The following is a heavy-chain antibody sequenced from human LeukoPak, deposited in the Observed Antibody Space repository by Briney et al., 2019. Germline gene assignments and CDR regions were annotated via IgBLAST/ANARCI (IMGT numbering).Heavy chain of an antibody. D-gene: IGHD3-22*01. J-gene: IGHJ4*02. Sequence: SQTLSLTCTVSGGSISSGGYYWSWIRQHPGKGLEWIGYIYYSGSTYYNPSLKSRVTISVDTSKNQFSLKLSSVTAADTAVYYCARYYYDSSGYYYIDYWGQGTLVTVSS. CDR3: ARYYYDSSGYYYIDY. V-gene: IGHV4-31*03. CDR2: IYYSGST. CDR1: GGSISSGGYY.